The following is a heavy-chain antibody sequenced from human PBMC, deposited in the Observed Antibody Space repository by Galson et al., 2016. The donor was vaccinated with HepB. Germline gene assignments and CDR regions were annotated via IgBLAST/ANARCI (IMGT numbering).Heavy chain of an antibody. J-gene: IGHJ4*02. D-gene: IGHD1-26*01. CDR3: ARSSGSINGFFDY. CDR1: GASISSNYF. Sequence: SETLSLTCSVSGASISSNYFWAWIRQPPGKGLQWIGIVYYDGRTYYNPSLESRVTMSADTSKNQFSLELSTMSATDTAVYYCARSSGSINGFFDYWGQGALVTASA. CDR2: VYYDGRT. V-gene: IGHV4-39*01.